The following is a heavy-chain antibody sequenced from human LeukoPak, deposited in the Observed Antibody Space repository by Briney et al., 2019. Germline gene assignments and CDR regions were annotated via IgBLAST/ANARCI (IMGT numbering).Heavy chain of an antibody. J-gene: IGHJ4*02. CDR1: GFTFSSYG. CDR2: IWYDGSNK. CDR3: ARDFGSSPFDY. D-gene: IGHD6-13*01. V-gene: IGHV3-33*01. Sequence: GGSLRLSCAASGFTFSSYGMHWVRQAPGKGLEWVAVIWYDGSNKYHADSVKGRFTISRDNSKNTLYLQMNSLRAEDTAVYYCARDFGSSPFDYWGQGTLVTVSS.